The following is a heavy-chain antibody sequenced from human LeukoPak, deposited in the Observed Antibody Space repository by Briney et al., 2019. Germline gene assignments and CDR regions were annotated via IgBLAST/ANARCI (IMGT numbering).Heavy chain of an antibody. J-gene: IGHJ4*02. CDR1: GGSISSGGYS. D-gene: IGHD5-18*01. CDR3: ARAVDSYGYSESYYFDY. V-gene: IGHV4-30-2*01. Sequence: SETLSLTCAVSGGSISSGGYSWSWIRQPPGKGLEWTGYIYHSGSTYYNPSLKSRVTISVDRSKNQFSLKLSSVTAADTAVYYCARAVDSYGYSESYYFDYWGQGTLVTVSS. CDR2: IYHSGST.